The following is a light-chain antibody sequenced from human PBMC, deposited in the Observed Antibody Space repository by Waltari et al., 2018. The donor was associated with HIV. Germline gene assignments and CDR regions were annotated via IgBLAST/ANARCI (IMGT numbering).Light chain of an antibody. J-gene: IGKJ1*01. CDR1: QSVSSSY. CDR2: GAS. V-gene: IGKV3-20*01. CDR3: QQCGSSLWT. Sequence: ENVLTQSPGILSLSPGGRATLSCRASQSVSSSYLAWYQHKPGQVPRLLIFGASSRATGIPDRFSGSGSGTDFTLTISRLEPEDSAVYYCQQCGSSLWTFGQGTKVEIK.